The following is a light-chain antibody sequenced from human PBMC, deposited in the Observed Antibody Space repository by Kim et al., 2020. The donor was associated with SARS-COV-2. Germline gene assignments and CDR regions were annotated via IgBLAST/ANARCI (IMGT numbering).Light chain of an antibody. Sequence: YELTPPLSVSVALGQTAKITCGGNNIGSKNVHWYQQKPGQAPVLVIHRNTVRPSGIPERFSGSNSGSTATLTISSAQAGDEAVYYCQVWDSSTVVFGGGTKLTVL. CDR2: RNT. CDR1: NIGSKN. CDR3: QVWDSSTVV. V-gene: IGLV3-9*01. J-gene: IGLJ2*01.